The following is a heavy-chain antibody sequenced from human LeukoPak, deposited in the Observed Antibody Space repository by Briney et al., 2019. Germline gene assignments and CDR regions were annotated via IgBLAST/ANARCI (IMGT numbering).Heavy chain of an antibody. D-gene: IGHD3-22*01. CDR2: IDYAGGST. J-gene: IGHJ4*02. CDR3: AKVKWDSSGYFDY. CDR1: GFTFNNYV. V-gene: IGHV3-23*01. Sequence: PGGSLRLSCAASGFTFNNYVMSWVRQAPGRGLEWVSGIDYAGGSTNYADSVKGRFTISRDNSKNTVYLQMNSLRAEDTAIYYCAKVKWDSSGYFDYWGQGTLVTVSS.